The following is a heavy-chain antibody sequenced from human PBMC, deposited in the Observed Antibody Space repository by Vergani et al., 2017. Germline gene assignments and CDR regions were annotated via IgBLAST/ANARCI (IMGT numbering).Heavy chain of an antibody. CDR3: AKGGVVGSGRYNWFDP. CDR1: GFTFDDYA. J-gene: IGHJ5*02. Sequence: EVQLVESGGGLVQPGRSLRLSCAASGFTFDDYAMHWVRQAPGKVLEWVSGISWNSGSTGYADSVKGRFTISRDNAKNSLYLQMNSLRAEDTALYYCAKGGVVGSGRYNWFDPWGQGTLVTVSS. D-gene: IGHD6-19*01. CDR2: ISWNSGST. V-gene: IGHV3-9*01.